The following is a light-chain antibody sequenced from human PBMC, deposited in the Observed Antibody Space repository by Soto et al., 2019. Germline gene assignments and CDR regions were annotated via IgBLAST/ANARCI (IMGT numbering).Light chain of an antibody. V-gene: IGKV1-5*03. J-gene: IGKJ1*01. CDR1: QTISSW. CDR3: QHYNSYSEA. CDR2: KAS. Sequence: DLQRTQSPSTLSGSVGYRVTITGRASQTISSWLAWYQQKPGKAPKLLIYKASTLKSGVPSRFSGSGSGTEFTLTISSLQPDDFATYYCQHYNSYSEAFGQGTKVDIK.